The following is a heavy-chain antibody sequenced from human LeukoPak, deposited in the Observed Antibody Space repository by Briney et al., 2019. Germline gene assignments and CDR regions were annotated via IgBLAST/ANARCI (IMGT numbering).Heavy chain of an antibody. D-gene: IGHD2-21*02. CDR3: ARDVRGGDCPNWFDP. CDR1: GYSISSGYY. V-gene: IGHV4-38-2*02. Sequence: SETLSLTCTVSGYSISSGYYWGWIRQPPGKGLEWIGSIYHSGSTYYNPSLKSRVTISVDTSKNQFSLKLSSVTAADTAVYYCARDVRGGDCPNWFDPWGQGTLVTVSS. J-gene: IGHJ5*02. CDR2: IYHSGST.